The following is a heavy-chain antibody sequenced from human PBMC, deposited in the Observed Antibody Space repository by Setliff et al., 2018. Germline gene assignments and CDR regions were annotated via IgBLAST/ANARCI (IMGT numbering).Heavy chain of an antibody. CDR3: ARGVYRSGRGEWSRPYYFDY. CDR2: INHSGST. V-gene: IGHV4-34*01. D-gene: IGHD3-3*01. J-gene: IGHJ4*02. CDR1: GYSFSTYY. Sequence: PSETLSLTCTVSGYSFSTYYWIRIRQPPGKGLEWIGEINHSGSTNYNPSLKSRVTISVDTSKNQFSLKLSSVTAADTAVYYCARGVYRSGRGEWSRPYYFDYWGQGTLVTVSS.